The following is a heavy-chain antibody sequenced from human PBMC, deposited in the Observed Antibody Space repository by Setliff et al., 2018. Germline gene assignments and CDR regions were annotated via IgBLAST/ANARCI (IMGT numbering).Heavy chain of an antibody. CDR1: GDSISSGDYF. J-gene: IGHJ3*01. V-gene: IGHV4-30-4*08. D-gene: IGHD1-7*01. CDR3: AREAGTSTSSDAFDV. CDR2: IYHSVSA. Sequence: PSETLSLTCTVSGDSISSGDYFWSWIRQPPGKGLEWIAYIYHSVSAYYNPSLKSRVTMSVDPSKNQFSLHLTSATAADTAVYYCAREAGTSTSSDAFDVWGQGMMVTVS.